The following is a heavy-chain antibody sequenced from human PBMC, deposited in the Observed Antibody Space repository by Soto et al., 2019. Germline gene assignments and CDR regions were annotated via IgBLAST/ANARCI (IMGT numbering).Heavy chain of an antibody. CDR3: ARGRDCTNGVCYTRYYYYYYGMDV. Sequence: SETLSLTCAVYGGSFSGYYWSWIRQPPGKGLEWIGEINHSGSTNYNPSLKSRVTISVDTSTNQFSLKLSSVTAADTAVYYGARGRDCTNGVCYTRYYYYYYGMDVWGQGTTVTVSS. CDR2: INHSGST. V-gene: IGHV4-34*01. D-gene: IGHD2-8*01. CDR1: GGSFSGYY. J-gene: IGHJ6*02.